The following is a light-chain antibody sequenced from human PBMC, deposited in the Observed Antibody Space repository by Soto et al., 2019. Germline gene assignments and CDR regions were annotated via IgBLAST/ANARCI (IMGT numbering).Light chain of an antibody. J-gene: IGLJ1*01. CDR2: EVS. CDR1: SSDVGGYNC. Sequence: QSVLTQPASVSGSPGQSITISCTGTSSDVGGYNCVSWYQQHPGKAPKLMIYEVSNRPSGVSNRFSGSKSGNTASLTISGLQAEDEADYYCSSYTSSSTLNYVFGTGTKVTVL. V-gene: IGLV2-14*01. CDR3: SSYTSSSTLNYV.